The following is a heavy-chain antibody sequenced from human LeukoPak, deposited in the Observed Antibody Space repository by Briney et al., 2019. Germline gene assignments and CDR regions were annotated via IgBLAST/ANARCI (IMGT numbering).Heavy chain of an antibody. V-gene: IGHV4-38-2*02. J-gene: IGHJ4*02. CDR1: GYSISYGYF. Sequence: SETLSLTCSVSGYSISYGYFWAWIRQPPGKGLEWIRSVYHSGSTHYTPSFKSRVTISLDTSKNHFSLKLTSVTAADTAVYFCASLTRDGYHFEWWGRGTLVTVSS. CDR2: VYHSGST. CDR3: ASLTRDGYHFEW. D-gene: IGHD6-13*01.